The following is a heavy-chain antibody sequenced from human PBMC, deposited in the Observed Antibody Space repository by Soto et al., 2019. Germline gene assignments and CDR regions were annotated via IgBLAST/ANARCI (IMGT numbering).Heavy chain of an antibody. CDR2: INPSGGST. D-gene: IGHD3-22*01. CDR1: GYTFTRYY. Sequence: QVQLVQSGAEVKKPGASVKVSCKASGYTFTRYYIHWVRQAPGQGLEWMGIINPSGGSTRYAQKFPGRVTKTRDTSTSTVYMELSSLRSEDTAVYYCARDQVTMIEAELYGMDVWGQGTTVTVSS. J-gene: IGHJ6*02. V-gene: IGHV1-46*01. CDR3: ARDQVTMIEAELYGMDV.